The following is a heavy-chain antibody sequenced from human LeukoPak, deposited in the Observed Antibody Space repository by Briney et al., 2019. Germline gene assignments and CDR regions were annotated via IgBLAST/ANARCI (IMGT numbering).Heavy chain of an antibody. CDR3: ARGPYTYYYDSSGPMGYYYYYMDV. Sequence: PSETLSLTCTVSGGSISSSSYYWGWIRQPPWKGLEWIGSIYYSGSTYYNPSLKSRVTISVDTSKNQFSLKLSSVTAADTAVYYCARGPYTYYYDSSGPMGYYYYYMDVWGKGTTVTVSS. V-gene: IGHV4-39*07. D-gene: IGHD3-22*01. J-gene: IGHJ6*03. CDR2: IYYSGST. CDR1: GGSISSSSYY.